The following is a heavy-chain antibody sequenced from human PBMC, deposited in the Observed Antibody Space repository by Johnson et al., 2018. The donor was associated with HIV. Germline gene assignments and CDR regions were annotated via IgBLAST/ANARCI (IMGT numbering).Heavy chain of an antibody. D-gene: IGHD2-21*01. CDR2: ISSSGSTI. Sequence: VQLVESGGGVVQPGRSLRLSCAASGFTFSSYWMHWVRQAPGKGLEWVSYISSSGSTIYYADSVKGRFTISRDTAKNSLYLQMNSLRAEDTAVYYCARSTYCGGDCYSVAFDIWGQGTMVTVSS. V-gene: IGHV3-48*04. J-gene: IGHJ3*02. CDR1: GFTFSSYW. CDR3: ARSTYCGGDCYSVAFDI.